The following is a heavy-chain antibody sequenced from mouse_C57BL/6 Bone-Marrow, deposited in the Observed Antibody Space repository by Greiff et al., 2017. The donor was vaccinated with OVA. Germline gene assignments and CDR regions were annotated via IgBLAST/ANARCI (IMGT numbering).Heavy chain of an antibody. Sequence: VQGVESGAELARPGASVKLSCKASGYTFTSYGISWVKQRTGQGLEWIGEIYPRSGNTYYNEKFKGKATLTADKSSSTAYMELRSLTSEDSAVYFCARGDGYLPFDYWGQGTTLTVSS. CDR1: GYTFTSYG. CDR3: ARGDGYLPFDY. CDR2: IYPRSGNT. D-gene: IGHD2-3*01. J-gene: IGHJ2*01. V-gene: IGHV1-81*01.